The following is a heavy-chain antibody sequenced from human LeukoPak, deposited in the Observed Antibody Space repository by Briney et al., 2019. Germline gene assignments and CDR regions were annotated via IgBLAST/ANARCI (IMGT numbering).Heavy chain of an antibody. CDR3: ARLLVSFGETREVFDM. Sequence: TGGSLRLSCAASGFRFSDYYMGWIRQAPGKGLEWISYISGTTGYTKYAVSAKGRFTISRNNAKNSLYLQMNSLRAEDTAVYYCARLLVSFGETREVFDMWGQGTMVTVSS. V-gene: IGHV3-11*03. J-gene: IGHJ3*02. D-gene: IGHD3-10*01. CDR2: ISGTTGYT. CDR1: GFRFSDYY.